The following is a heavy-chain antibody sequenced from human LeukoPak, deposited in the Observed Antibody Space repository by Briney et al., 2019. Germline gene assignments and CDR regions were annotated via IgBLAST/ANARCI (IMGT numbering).Heavy chain of an antibody. CDR2: IYTSGST. D-gene: IGHD3-3*01. CDR1: GGSISSGSYY. J-gene: IGHJ3*02. Sequence: SQTLSLTCTVSGGSISSGSYYWSWIRQPPGKGLEWIGRIYTSGSTNYNPSLKSRVTISVDTSKNQFSLKLSSVTAADTAVYYCAREPDFGVVGTYAFDIWGQGTMVTVSS. V-gene: IGHV4-61*02. CDR3: AREPDFGVVGTYAFDI.